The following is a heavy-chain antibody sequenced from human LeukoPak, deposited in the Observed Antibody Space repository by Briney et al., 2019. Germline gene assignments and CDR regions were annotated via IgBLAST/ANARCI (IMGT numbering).Heavy chain of an antibody. CDR1: GFTFSSCA. Sequence: GGSLRLSCAASGFTFSSCAMHWVRQAPGKGLQWVAVISYDGTNKYYADSVKGRFTISRDNSKNTLYLQMNSLRAEDTAVYYCARIGGYFQFDYWGRGTLVTVSS. D-gene: IGHD5-12*01. V-gene: IGHV3-30-3*01. CDR2: ISYDGTNK. CDR3: ARIGGYFQFDY. J-gene: IGHJ4*02.